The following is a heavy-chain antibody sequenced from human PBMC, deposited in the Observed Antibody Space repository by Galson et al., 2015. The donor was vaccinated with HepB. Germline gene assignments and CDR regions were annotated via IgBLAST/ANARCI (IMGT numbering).Heavy chain of an antibody. CDR1: GFTFSKNW. CDR2: IKEDGSTK. CDR3: AKDLSYNTFDY. Sequence: SLRLSCAASGFTFSKNWMSWVRQAPGKGLEWVANIKEDGSTKYYVDSVKGRFTISRDNAKTSLYLRMSSLRAEDTAVYYCAKDLSYNTFDYWGQGTLVTVSS. V-gene: IGHV3-7*01. D-gene: IGHD1-14*01. J-gene: IGHJ4*02.